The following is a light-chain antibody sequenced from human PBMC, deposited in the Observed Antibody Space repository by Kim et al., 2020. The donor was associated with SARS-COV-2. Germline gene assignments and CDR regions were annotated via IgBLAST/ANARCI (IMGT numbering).Light chain of an antibody. CDR2: GAS. V-gene: IGKV3-20*01. Sequence: EIVLTQSPGTLSLSPGERATLSCRASQSVRNNYLAWYQQKPGQAPTLLIYGASTRATGIPDRFSGSESGTDFTLTISRLEPEDFAEYYGQQKCSSPRTFGRGTKVDIK. CDR3: QQKCSSPRT. CDR1: QSVRNNY. J-gene: IGKJ1*01.